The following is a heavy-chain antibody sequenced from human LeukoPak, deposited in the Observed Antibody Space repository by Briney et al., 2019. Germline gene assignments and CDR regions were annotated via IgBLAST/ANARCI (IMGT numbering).Heavy chain of an antibody. CDR3: ARSAYYYDSSGAYLDH. CDR1: GGSISSSNW. V-gene: IGHV4-4*02. J-gene: IGHJ4*02. CDR2: IYHSGST. D-gene: IGHD3-22*01. Sequence: PSETLSLTCAVSGGSISSSNWWSWVRQPPGQGLEWIGEIYHSGSTNYNPSLKSRVTISVDKSKNQFSLKLSSVTAADTAVYYCARSAYYYDSSGAYLDHWGQGTLVTVSS.